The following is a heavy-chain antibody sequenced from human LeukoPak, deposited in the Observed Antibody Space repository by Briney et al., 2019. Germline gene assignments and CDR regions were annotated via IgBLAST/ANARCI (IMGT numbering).Heavy chain of an antibody. D-gene: IGHD3-9*01. J-gene: IGHJ4*02. V-gene: IGHV4-34*01. CDR3: ARGRDYDILTGYYRIAAAGAPSFFDY. CDR2: INHSGST. CDR1: GGSFSGYY. Sequence: SETLPLTCAVYGGSFSGYYWSWIRQPPGKGLEWIGEINHSGSTNYNPSLKSRVTISVDTSKNQFSLKLSSVTAADSAVYYCARGRDYDILTGYYRIAAAGAPSFFDYWGQGTLVTVSS.